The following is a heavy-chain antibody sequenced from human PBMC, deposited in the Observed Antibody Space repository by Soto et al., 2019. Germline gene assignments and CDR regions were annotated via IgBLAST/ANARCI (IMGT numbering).Heavy chain of an antibody. D-gene: IGHD4-17*01. CDR2: INWNGGST. Sequence: EVQLVESGGGVVRPGGSLRLSCAASGFTFDDYGMSWVRQAPGKGLEWVSGINWNGGSTGYADSVKGRFTISRDNAKNSLYLQLNNLRADDTALYHCAKHDYGDYNVATDYWGQGTMVTVSS. CDR3: AKHDYGDYNVATDY. J-gene: IGHJ4*02. CDR1: GFTFDDYG. V-gene: IGHV3-20*01.